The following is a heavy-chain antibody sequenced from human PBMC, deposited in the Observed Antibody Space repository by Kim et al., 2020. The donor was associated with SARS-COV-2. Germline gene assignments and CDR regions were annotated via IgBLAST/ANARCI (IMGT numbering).Heavy chain of an antibody. CDR3: ARAVTPRNGGAPVDY. J-gene: IGHJ4*01. CDR2: IYYSGST. Sequence: SETLSLTCTVSGGSMSSGAYYWSWIRQLPGKGLEMIGSIYYSGSTFYNPSLKSRVIISVDTSKNPFSLKVSSVTAADTAGYYCARAVTPRNGGAPVDYWG. D-gene: IGHD2-8*01. V-gene: IGHV4-31*03. CDR1: GGSMSSGAYY.